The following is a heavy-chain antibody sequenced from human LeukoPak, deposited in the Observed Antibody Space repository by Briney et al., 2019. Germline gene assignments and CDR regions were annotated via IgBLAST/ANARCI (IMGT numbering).Heavy chain of an antibody. CDR2: ISAHNGNT. V-gene: IGHV1-18*01. J-gene: IGHJ4*02. Sequence: GASVKVSCKASGGTFNSYAISWVRQAPGQGLEWMGWISAHNGNTNYAQKLQGRVTMTTDTSTSTAYMELRSLRSDDTAVYYCARAGTAMAYFDYWGQGTLVTVSS. CDR1: GGTFNSYA. D-gene: IGHD5-18*01. CDR3: ARAGTAMAYFDY.